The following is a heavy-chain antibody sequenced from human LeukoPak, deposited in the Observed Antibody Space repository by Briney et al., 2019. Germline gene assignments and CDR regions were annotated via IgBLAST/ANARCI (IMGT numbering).Heavy chain of an antibody. CDR2: ITSDGSST. Sequence: HPGGSLRLSCAASGFTFDITRLHWVRQPPGKGLVWVARITSDGSSTTYAESVKGRFTISRDNAKNTLYLQMNSLRAEDTAVYYCAREPIVGVHFDYWGQGTLVTVSS. CDR1: GFTFDITR. D-gene: IGHD1-26*01. J-gene: IGHJ4*02. CDR3: AREPIVGVHFDY. V-gene: IGHV3-74*03.